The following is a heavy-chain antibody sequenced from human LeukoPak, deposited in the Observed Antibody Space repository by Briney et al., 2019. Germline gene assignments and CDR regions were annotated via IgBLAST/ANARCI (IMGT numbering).Heavy chain of an antibody. J-gene: IGHJ4*02. CDR3: AKERQTGDYFTSDC. CDR1: GFTFSSYT. Sequence: HPGGSLRLSCTASGFTFSSYTMSWVRQAPGEGLEWLSAINGRGITYYAGSVKGRFTISRDNSENTLYLQMNSLTVDDTAVYFCAKERQTGDYFTSDCWGQGTLVTVSS. CDR2: INGRGIT. D-gene: IGHD4-17*01. V-gene: IGHV3-23*01.